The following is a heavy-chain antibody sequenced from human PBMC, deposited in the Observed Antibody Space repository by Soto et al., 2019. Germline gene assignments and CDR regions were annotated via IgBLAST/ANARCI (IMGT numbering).Heavy chain of an antibody. D-gene: IGHD3-22*01. Sequence: QVQLQESGPGLVKPSQTLSLTCTVSGGSISSGDYYWSWIRQPPGKCLEWIGYIYYSGSTYYNPSLKSRVTISVDTSKTQFSLKLSAVTAAVPAVYYCARDGDYYDSSGYYWRYFDYWGQGTLVTVSS. V-gene: IGHV4-30-4*01. CDR3: ARDGDYYDSSGYYWRYFDY. J-gene: IGHJ4*02. CDR1: GGSISSGDYY. CDR2: IYYSGST.